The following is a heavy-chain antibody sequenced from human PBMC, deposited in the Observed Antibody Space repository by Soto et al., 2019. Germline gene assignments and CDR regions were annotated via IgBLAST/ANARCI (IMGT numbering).Heavy chain of an antibody. J-gene: IGHJ6*02. CDR1: GVSISNYY. CDR3: ARVSAYCGGGTCSYYHYYAMDV. CDR2: MCYSGRT. D-gene: IGHD2-15*01. V-gene: IGHV4-59*01. Sequence: PSETLSLTCTVSGVSISNYYWSWVRQPPGKGLEWIGDMCYSGRTNYNPSLKSRVTISVDTSKNQFSLKLNSVTAADTAVYYCARVSAYCGGGTCSYYHYYAMDVWGQGTTVTVSS.